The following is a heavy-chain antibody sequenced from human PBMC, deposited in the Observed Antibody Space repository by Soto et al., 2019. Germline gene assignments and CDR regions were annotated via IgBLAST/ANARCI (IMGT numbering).Heavy chain of an antibody. V-gene: IGHV4-61*08. CDR1: GVSVSSDDYY. D-gene: IGHD1-26*01. CDR2: NHIRGRT. J-gene: IGHJ3*02. Sequence: SETLSLTCSVSGVSVSSDDYYWNWIRQPPGKGLEWIGYNHIRGRTNYNPSLGSRVAISLDTSKNQFSLRLSSVTAADTAVYYCAGADSGNYYHGFQMWGQGKMVTVSS. CDR3: AGADSGNYYHGFQM.